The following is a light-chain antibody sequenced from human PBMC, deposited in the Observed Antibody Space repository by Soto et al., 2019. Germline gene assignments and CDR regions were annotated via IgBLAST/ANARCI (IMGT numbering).Light chain of an antibody. J-gene: IGKJ2*01. Sequence: EIVLTQSPGTLSLSPGERATLSCRASQSVSSSYLAWYQQKPGQAPRLLIYGASSRAIGIPDRFSGSGSGTDFTLTISRLDPEDFAVYYCQQYGSSPYTFGQGTKLEIK. CDR2: GAS. CDR1: QSVSSSY. CDR3: QQYGSSPYT. V-gene: IGKV3-20*01.